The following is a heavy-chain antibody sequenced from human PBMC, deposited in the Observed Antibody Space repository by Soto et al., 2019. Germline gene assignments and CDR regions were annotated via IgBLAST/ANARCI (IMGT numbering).Heavy chain of an antibody. CDR2: ISSTTNYI. CDR1: GFIFTRYS. V-gene: IGHV3-21*06. Sequence: GSLRLSCAASGFIFTRYSMNWVRQAPGKGLEWVSSISSTTNYIYYGDSMKGRFTISRDNAKNSLYLEMNSLRAEDTAVYYCARESEDLTSNFDYWGQGTLVTVSS. CDR3: ARESEDLTSNFDY. J-gene: IGHJ4*02.